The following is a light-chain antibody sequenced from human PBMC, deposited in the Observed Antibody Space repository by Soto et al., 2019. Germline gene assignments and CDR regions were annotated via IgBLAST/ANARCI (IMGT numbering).Light chain of an antibody. V-gene: IGKV3-15*01. CDR3: PQHTNWPQWK. Sequence: EIVMTQSPATLSVSPGERATLSCRASQSVSSNLAWYQQKPGQAPRLLIYGASTRATGIPARFSGSGYGTESNLTLRSLQSENFAVYYCPQHTNWPQWKFGQGTKVELK. J-gene: IGKJ1*01. CDR2: GAS. CDR1: QSVSSN.